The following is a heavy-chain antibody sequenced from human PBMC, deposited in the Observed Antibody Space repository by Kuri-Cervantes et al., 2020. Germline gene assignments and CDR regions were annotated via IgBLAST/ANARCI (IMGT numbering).Heavy chain of an antibody. J-gene: IGHJ3*01. CDR2: ISYDGSSK. V-gene: IGHV3-30*03. CDR3: AREVDAFDL. Sequence: GESLKISCAASGFTFSSYGMHWVRQAPGKGLEWVAVISYDGSSKYYADSVKGRFTISRDNSKNTLYLQMNSLRAEDTAVYYCAREVDAFDLWGQGTMVTVSS. CDR1: GFTFSSYG.